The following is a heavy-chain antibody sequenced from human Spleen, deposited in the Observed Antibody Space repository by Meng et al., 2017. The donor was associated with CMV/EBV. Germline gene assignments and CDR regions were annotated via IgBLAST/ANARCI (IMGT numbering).Heavy chain of an antibody. V-gene: IGHV3-9*01. CDR3: AKDIGCSSTSCYPDY. CDR1: GFTFDDYA. D-gene: IGHD2-2*01. CDR2: ISWNSGSI. J-gene: IGHJ4*02. Sequence: LSLTCAASGFTFDDYAMHWVRQAPGKGLEWVSGISWNSGSIGYADSVKGRFTLSRDNAKNSLYLQMNSLRAEDTALYYCAKDIGCSSTSCYPDYWGQGTLVTVSS.